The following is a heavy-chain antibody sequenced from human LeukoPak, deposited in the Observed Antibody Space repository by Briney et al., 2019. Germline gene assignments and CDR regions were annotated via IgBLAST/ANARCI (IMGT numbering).Heavy chain of an antibody. CDR1: GFGFSNYW. Sequence: GGSLRLSCAASGFGFSNYWMSWVRQAPGKGLEWVANIKQDGSQKYYVDSVKGRFTISRDNAKNSLYLEMNSLRAEDTAVYYCASNDGYDYIWGSFRIYYFDYWGHATLVTVSS. V-gene: IGHV3-7*01. D-gene: IGHD3-16*02. J-gene: IGHJ4*01. CDR3: ASNDGYDYIWGSFRIYYFDY. CDR2: IKQDGSQK.